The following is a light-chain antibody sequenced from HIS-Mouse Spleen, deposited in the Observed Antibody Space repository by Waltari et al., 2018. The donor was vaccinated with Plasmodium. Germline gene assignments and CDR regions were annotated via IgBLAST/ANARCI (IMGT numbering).Light chain of an antibody. J-gene: IGKJ2*01. Sequence: DIQMIQSPSTLSASVGDRVTITCRASQSISSWFAWYQQKPGKAPKLLIYKASSLESVVPSRCSGSGSGTEFTLTISSLQPDDFATYYCQQYNSYSTFGQGTKQEIK. CDR3: QQYNSYST. CDR2: KAS. CDR1: QSISSW. V-gene: IGKV1-5*03.